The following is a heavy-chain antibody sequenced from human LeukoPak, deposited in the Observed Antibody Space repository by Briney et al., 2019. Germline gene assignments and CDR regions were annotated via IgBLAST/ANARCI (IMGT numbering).Heavy chain of an antibody. J-gene: IGHJ4*02. CDR3: AVWFGELSLDY. V-gene: IGHV3-7*01. D-gene: IGHD3-10*01. CDR2: IKQDGSEK. CDR1: GFTFSSYW. Sequence: GGSLRLSCAASGFTFSSYWMSWVRQAPGKGLEWVANIKQDGSEKYYVDSVKGRLTISRDNAKNSLYLQMNSLRAKDTAVYYCAVWFGELSLDYWGQGTLVTVSS.